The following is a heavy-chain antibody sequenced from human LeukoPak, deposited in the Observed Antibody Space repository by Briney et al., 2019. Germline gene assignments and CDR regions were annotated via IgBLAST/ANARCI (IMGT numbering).Heavy chain of an antibody. D-gene: IGHD1-26*01. V-gene: IGHV1-3*01. J-gene: IGHJ4*02. CDR2: INAGDGNA. Sequence: ASVKVSFKASGYTFTSYAMHWVRQAPGQRLEWMGWINAGDGNAKYSQKFQGRVSITRDTSARTAYMELSSLRSEDTAVYSCARGTVGANSCTTLIDFDYWGQRTLVTASS. CDR3: ARGTVGANSCTTLIDFDY. CDR1: GYTFTSYA.